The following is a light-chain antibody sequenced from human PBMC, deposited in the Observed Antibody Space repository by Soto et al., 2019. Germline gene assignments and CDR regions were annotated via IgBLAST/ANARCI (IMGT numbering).Light chain of an antibody. CDR3: QQSYSTSWT. CDR1: QGISSY. V-gene: IGKV1-8*01. CDR2: AAS. Sequence: AIRMTQSPSSFSASTGDRVTITCRASQGISSYLAWYQQKPGKAPKLLIYAASTLQSGVPSRFSGSGSGTDFTLTISCLQSEDFATYYCQQSYSTSWTFGQGTKVDIK. J-gene: IGKJ1*01.